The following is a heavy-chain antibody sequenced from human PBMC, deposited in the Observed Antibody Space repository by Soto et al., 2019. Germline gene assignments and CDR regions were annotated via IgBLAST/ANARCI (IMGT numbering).Heavy chain of an antibody. Sequence: VQLVESGGGLVKPGASLRLSCAASGFTFAYAWMSWVRQAPGKGLEWVGRIKSKSDGGTTDCAAPVKGRFSISRDDSENTLYLQMDSLKIEDTAVYYCTEGTKFWGQGTLVTVSS. V-gene: IGHV3-15*01. J-gene: IGHJ4*02. CDR3: TEGTKF. D-gene: IGHD2-8*01. CDR1: GFTFAYAW. CDR2: IKSKSDGGTT.